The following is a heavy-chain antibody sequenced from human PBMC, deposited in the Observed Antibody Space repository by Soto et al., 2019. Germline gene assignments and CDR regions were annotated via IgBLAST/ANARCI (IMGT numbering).Heavy chain of an antibody. CDR1: GGTFSSYA. Sequence: PVKVSCKASGGTFSSYAISWVRQAPGQGLEWMGGIIPIFGTANYAQKFQGRVTITADESTSTAYVELSSLRSEDTAVYYCASTMKKYYDFWSAPWPYGMDVWGQGTTVTVSS. D-gene: IGHD3-3*01. J-gene: IGHJ6*02. CDR3: ASTMKKYYDFWSAPWPYGMDV. V-gene: IGHV1-69*13. CDR2: IIPIFGTA.